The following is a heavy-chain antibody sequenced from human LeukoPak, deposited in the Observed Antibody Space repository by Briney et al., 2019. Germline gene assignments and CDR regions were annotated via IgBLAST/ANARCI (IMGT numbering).Heavy chain of an antibody. CDR3: ATSPHYCSSTSCYIYMDV. D-gene: IGHD2-2*02. CDR2: ISGSGGST. V-gene: IGHV3-23*01. Sequence: QPGRSLRLSCAPSGFTFDDYAKHWVRQAPGKGLEWVSAISGSGGSTYYADSVKGRFTIYRDNSKNTLYLQMNSLRAEDTAVYYCATSPHYCSSTSCYIYMDVWGKGTTVTVSS. J-gene: IGHJ6*03. CDR1: GFTFDDYA.